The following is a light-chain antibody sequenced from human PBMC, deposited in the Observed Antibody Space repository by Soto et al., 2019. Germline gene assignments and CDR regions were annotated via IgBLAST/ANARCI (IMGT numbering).Light chain of an antibody. CDR2: DVS. J-gene: IGLJ1*01. CDR1: SSDVGEYKY. Sequence: QSVLTQPASVSGSPGQSITISCTETSSDVGEYKYVYWYQQHPGTAPKLIIYDVSNRPSGVSNRFSVSKFGSTASLTISWFQAEDEADYYCSAYTTSIALYVFGAGTKVTVL. V-gene: IGLV2-14*03. CDR3: SAYTTSIALYV.